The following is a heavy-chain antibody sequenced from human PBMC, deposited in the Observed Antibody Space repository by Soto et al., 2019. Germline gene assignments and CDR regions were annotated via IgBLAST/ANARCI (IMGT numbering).Heavy chain of an antibody. Sequence: QVQLVQSGAEVRKPGASVKVSCKASGYRFSNFYMQWVRQAPGQGLEWVGIINTRGGGTSYAQKFQGRVSLTTDTSTSTAYMDLNSLTSEDTAVYYCASSGIAAAGAEYWGQGTLVIVST. CDR3: ASSGIAAAGAEY. D-gene: IGHD6-25*01. J-gene: IGHJ4*02. V-gene: IGHV1-46*01. CDR1: GYRFSNFY. CDR2: INTRGGGT.